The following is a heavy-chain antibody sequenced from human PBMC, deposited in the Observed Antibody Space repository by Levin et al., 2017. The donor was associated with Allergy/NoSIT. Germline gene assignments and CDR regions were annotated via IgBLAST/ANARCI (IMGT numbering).Heavy chain of an antibody. CDR1: GGSISSGGYS. D-gene: IGHD3-22*01. CDR2: IYHSGST. J-gene: IGHJ3*02. V-gene: IGHV4-30-2*01. Sequence: SETLSLTCAVSGGSISSGGYSWSWIRQPPGKGLEWIGYIYHSGSTYYNPSLKSRVTISVDRSKNQFSLKLSSVTAADTAVYYCARVYYYDSSGYPALGAFDIWGQGTMVTVSS. CDR3: ARVYYYDSSGYPALGAFDI.